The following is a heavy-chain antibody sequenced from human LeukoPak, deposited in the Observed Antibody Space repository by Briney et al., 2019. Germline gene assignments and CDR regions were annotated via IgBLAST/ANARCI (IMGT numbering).Heavy chain of an antibody. Sequence: SVKVSCKASGGTFSSYAISWVRQAPGQGLEWMGRIIPILGIANYARKFQGRVTITADKSTSTAYMELSSLRSEDTAVYYCAREGVVVPAVNDYWGQGTLVTVSS. D-gene: IGHD2-2*01. CDR1: GGTFSSYA. CDR3: AREGVVVPAVNDY. V-gene: IGHV1-69*04. J-gene: IGHJ4*02. CDR2: IIPILGIA.